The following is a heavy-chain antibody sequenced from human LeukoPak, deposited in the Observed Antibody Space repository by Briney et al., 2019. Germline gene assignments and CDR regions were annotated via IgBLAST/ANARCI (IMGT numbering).Heavy chain of an antibody. J-gene: IGHJ4*02. V-gene: IGHV4-39*01. CDR1: GGSISSSSYD. CDR3: ASGPTVTTIDY. Sequence: SETLSLTCTVSGGSISSSSYDWGWIRQPPGKGLEWIGRIYYSGSTYYNPSLKSRVTISVDTSKNQFSLKLSSVTAADTAVYYCASGPTVTTIDYWGQGTLVTVSS. D-gene: IGHD4-11*01. CDR2: IYYSGST.